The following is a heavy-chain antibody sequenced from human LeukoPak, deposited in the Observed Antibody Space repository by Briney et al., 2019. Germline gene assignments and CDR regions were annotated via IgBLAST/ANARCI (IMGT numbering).Heavy chain of an antibody. Sequence: PGGSLRLSCAASGFSVSTKYMTWVRQAPGKGLEWVCVLYSGGSTYYADSVKGRFTISRDNSKNTLYLQMNSLRAEDTAVYYCAKRNYYYMDVWGKGTTVTVSS. V-gene: IGHV3-53*01. J-gene: IGHJ6*03. CDR3: AKRNYYYMDV. CDR1: GFSVSTKY. CDR2: LYSGGST.